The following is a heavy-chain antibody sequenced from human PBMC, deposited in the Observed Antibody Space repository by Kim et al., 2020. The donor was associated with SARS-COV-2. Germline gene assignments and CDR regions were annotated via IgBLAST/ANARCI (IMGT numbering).Heavy chain of an antibody. V-gene: IGHV4-59*01. J-gene: IGHJ6*01. Sequence: SETLSLTCTVSGGSISSYYWSWIRQPPGKGLEWIGYIYYSGSTNYNPSLKSRVTISVDTSKNQFSLKLSSVTAADTAVYYCARGPYSSSWSYYYYYGMDV. CDR2: IYYSGST. CDR3: ARGPYSSSWSYYYYYGMDV. CDR1: GGSISSYY. D-gene: IGHD6-13*01.